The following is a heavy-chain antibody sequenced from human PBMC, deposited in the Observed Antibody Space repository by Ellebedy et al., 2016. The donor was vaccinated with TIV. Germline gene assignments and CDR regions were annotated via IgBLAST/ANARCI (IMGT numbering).Heavy chain of an antibody. CDR3: ARGNGYHLSGYFDY. D-gene: IGHD5-24*01. V-gene: IGHV1-69*13. J-gene: IGHJ4*02. CDR1: GGIFRNYA. CDR2: IIAIFGTA. Sequence: ASVKVSCKASGGIFRNYAINWVRQAPGQGLEWMGGIIAIFGTANYAQKFQGRVTITADESTITAYMELSSLRSEDTAVYCCARGNGYHLSGYFDYWGQGTLVTVSS.